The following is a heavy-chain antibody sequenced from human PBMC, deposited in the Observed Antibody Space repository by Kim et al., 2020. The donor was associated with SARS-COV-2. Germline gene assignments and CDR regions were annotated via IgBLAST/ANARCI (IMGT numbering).Heavy chain of an antibody. J-gene: IGHJ4*02. V-gene: IGHV5-51*01. D-gene: IGHD3-10*01. CDR1: GYSFTSYW. CDR3: ARQNYYGSGSYYKNFDY. CDR2: IYPGDSDT. Sequence: GKSLKISCKGSGYSFTSYWIGWVRQMPGKGLEWMGIIYPGDSDTRYSPSFQGQVTISADKSISTAYLQWSSLKASDTAMYYCARQNYYGSGSYYKNFDYWGQGTLVTVSS.